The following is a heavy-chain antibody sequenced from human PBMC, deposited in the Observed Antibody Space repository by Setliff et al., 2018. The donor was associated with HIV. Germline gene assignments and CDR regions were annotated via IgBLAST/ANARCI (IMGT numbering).Heavy chain of an antibody. V-gene: IGHV1-3*01. CDR1: GYTFTSYA. J-gene: IGHJ6*03. Sequence: GASVKVSGKEAGYTFTSYAMHWVRQAPGQRLEWMGWINAGNGNKKYSQRFQGRVNITRDTSASTAYMELSSLRSQDTAVYSCARAYNIWSDYNSYYSYFMDVFFPWTAVTVSS. CDR2: INAGNGNK. D-gene: IGHD3-3*01. CDR3: ARAYNIWSDYNSYYSYFMDV.